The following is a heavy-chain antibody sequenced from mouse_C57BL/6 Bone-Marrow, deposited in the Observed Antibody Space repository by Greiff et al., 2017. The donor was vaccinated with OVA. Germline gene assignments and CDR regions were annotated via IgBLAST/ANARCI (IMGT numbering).Heavy chain of an antibody. J-gene: IGHJ2*01. CDR2: ISSGSSTI. D-gene: IGHD1-1*01. CDR1: GFTFSDYG. Sequence: EVQLQQSGGGLVKPGGSLKLSCAASGFTFSDYGMHWVRQAPEKGLEWVAYISSGSSTIYYADTVKGRFTIARDKAKNTLFLQMTSLRSEDTAMYYWARPGYYGRSPFDYWGQGTTLTVSS. V-gene: IGHV5-17*01. CDR3: ARPGYYGRSPFDY.